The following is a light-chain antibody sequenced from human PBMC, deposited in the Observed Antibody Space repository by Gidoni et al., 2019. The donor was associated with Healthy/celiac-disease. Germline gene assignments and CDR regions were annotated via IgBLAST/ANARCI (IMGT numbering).Light chain of an antibody. CDR3: QQRSNWYT. J-gene: IGKJ2*01. Sequence: EIVLTQSPATLSLSPGERATLSCRASQSVSSYLAWYQQKPGQAPRHLIYDASNRATGIPARFSGSGSGTDFTLTISSLEPEDFAVYYCQQRSNWYTFXQXTKLEIK. CDR2: DAS. V-gene: IGKV3-11*01. CDR1: QSVSSY.